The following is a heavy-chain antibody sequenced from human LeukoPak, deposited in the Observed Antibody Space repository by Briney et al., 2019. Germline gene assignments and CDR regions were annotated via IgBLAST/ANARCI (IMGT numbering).Heavy chain of an antibody. V-gene: IGHV3-7*01. J-gene: IGHJ6*03. D-gene: IGHD1-1*01. CDR3: AREGYNWNVHTPWYYYYMDV. Sequence: PGESLRLSCAASGFTFTTYWMTWVRQAPGKGLEWVANINQDGTEKYYVDSVKGRFTISRDNAKNSLYLQMNSLRAEDTAVYYCAREGYNWNVHTPWYYYYMDVWGKGTTVTISS. CDR1: GFTFTTYW. CDR2: INQDGTEK.